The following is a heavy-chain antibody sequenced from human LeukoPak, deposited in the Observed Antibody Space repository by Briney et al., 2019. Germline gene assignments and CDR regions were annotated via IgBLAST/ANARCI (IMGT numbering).Heavy chain of an antibody. CDR1: DDSITMYY. Sequence: PSEALSLTCSVSDDSITMYYWTWIRQPPGKGLEWIGYVDHTGSTNFNPSLNGRVSISRDTTKNLFSLRLRSVTAADTAVYFCARGRVSSSTWYSTYYYYFYMDVWGKGTTVTVSS. J-gene: IGHJ6*03. V-gene: IGHV4-59*01. D-gene: IGHD1-1*01. CDR2: VDHTGST. CDR3: ARGRVSSSTWYSTYYYYFYMDV.